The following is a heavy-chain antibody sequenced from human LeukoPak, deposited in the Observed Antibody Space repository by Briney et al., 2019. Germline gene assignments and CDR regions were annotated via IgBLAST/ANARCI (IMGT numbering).Heavy chain of an antibody. CDR3: ARGPYYKGSGSHYNLPWHFYYYMDV. V-gene: IGHV1-8*01. CDR1: GYTFTSYD. J-gene: IGHJ6*03. Sequence: ASVKVSCKASGYTFTSYDINWVRQATGQGLEWMGWMNPNSDNTGYAQKFQGRITITRNTSISTAYMELSSLRSEDTAVYYCARGPYYKGSGSHYNLPWHFYYYMDVWGKGTTVTVSS. D-gene: IGHD3-10*01. CDR2: MNPNSDNT.